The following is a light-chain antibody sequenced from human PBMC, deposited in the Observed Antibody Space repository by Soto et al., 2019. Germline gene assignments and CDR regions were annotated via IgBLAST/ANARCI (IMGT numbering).Light chain of an antibody. CDR3: LQYGSSPWT. Sequence: EIVLTQSPGTLSLSPGERATLSCRASQSVSSNYLAWYQQKPGQAPRLLMYGVSSRDTGIPDRFSGSGSGTDFTLTISRLEPEDFAVYYCLQYGSSPWTFGQGTKVEIK. J-gene: IGKJ1*01. CDR1: QSVSSNY. CDR2: GVS. V-gene: IGKV3-20*01.